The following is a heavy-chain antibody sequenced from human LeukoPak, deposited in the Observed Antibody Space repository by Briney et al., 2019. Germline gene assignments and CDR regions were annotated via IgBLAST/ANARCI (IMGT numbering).Heavy chain of an antibody. CDR3: ARVLDEEYYPYYYYYMDV. D-gene: IGHD2/OR15-2a*01. V-gene: IGHV1-8*03. Sequence: ASVKVSCKASGYTFTSYDINWVRQAPGQGLEWMGWMNSNSGNTGYAQKFQGRLTITRITSISTAYMELSSLRSDDTAVYYCARVLDEEYYPYYYYYMDVWGKGTTVTVSS. J-gene: IGHJ6*03. CDR1: GYTFTSYD. CDR2: MNSNSGNT.